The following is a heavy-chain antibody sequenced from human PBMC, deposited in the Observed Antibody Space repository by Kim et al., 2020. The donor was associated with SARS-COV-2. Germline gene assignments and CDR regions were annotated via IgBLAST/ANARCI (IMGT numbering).Heavy chain of an antibody. CDR1: GFTFSSYS. CDR3: AREKLLLWFGELFRNGWFDP. V-gene: IGHV3-48*02. J-gene: IGHJ5*02. D-gene: IGHD3-10*01. Sequence: GGSLRLSCAASGFTFSSYSMNWVRQAPGKGLEWVSYISSSSSTIYYADSMKGRFTISRDNAKNSLYLQMNSLRDEDTAVYYCAREKLLLWFGELFRNGWFDPWGQGTLVTVSS. CDR2: ISSSSSTI.